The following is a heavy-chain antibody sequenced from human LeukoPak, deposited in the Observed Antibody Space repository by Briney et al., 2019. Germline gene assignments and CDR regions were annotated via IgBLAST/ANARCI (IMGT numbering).Heavy chain of an antibody. D-gene: IGHD2-8*02. J-gene: IGHJ4*02. CDR3: AREVFPGGLLNTGFDH. CDR1: GFTFSMYW. CDR2: INEGGSRD. V-gene: IGHV3-7*01. Sequence: GGSLRLSCEVSGFTFSMYWMTWVRQAPGKGLEWVANINEGGSRDWYVDSLKGRFTISRDNARNSLYLQMNGLRVEDTAVYYCAREVFPGGLLNTGFDHWSEGGLVTVSS.